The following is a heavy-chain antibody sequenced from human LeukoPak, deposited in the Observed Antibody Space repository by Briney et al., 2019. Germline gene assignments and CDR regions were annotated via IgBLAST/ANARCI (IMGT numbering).Heavy chain of an antibody. CDR2: ISSSGSTI. V-gene: IGHV3-48*03. CDR1: GFTFSSYE. CDR3: ASIVGAPYGMDV. D-gene: IGHD1-26*01. Sequence: GGSLRVSCAASGFTFSSYEMNWVRQAPGKGLEWVSYISSSGSTIYYADSVKGRFTISRDNAKNSLYLQMNSLRAEDTAVYYCASIVGAPYGMDVWGQGTTVTVSS. J-gene: IGHJ6*02.